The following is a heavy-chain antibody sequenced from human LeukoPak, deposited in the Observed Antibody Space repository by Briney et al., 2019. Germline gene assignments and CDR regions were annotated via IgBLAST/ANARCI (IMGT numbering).Heavy chain of an antibody. Sequence: GGSLRLSCAASGFTFDDYAMHWVRQAPGKGLEWVSGIRWNSGSIGYADSVKGRFTISRDNAKNSLYLQMNSLRAEDTALYYCAKSEPVGYCSSTSCPYYFDYWGQGTLVTVSS. V-gene: IGHV3-9*01. CDR2: IRWNSGSI. D-gene: IGHD2-2*01. J-gene: IGHJ4*02. CDR3: AKSEPVGYCSSTSCPYYFDY. CDR1: GFTFDDYA.